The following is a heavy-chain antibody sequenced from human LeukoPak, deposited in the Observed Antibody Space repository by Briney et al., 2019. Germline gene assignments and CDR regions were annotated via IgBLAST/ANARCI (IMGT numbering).Heavy chain of an antibody. CDR2: ISGSGGST. CDR3: AKDGYSYGYYFDY. CDR1: GFTFSSYA. D-gene: IGHD5-18*01. J-gene: IGHJ4*02. Sequence: GGSLRLSCAASGFTFSSYAMSWARQAPGKGLEWVSAISGSGGSTYYADSVRGRFTISRDNSKNTLYLQMNSLRAEDTAVYYCAKDGYSYGYYFDYWGQGTLVTVSS. V-gene: IGHV3-23*01.